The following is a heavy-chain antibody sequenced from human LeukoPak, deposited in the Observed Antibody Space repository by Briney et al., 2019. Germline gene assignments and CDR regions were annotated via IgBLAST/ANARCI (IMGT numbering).Heavy chain of an antibody. D-gene: IGHD3-22*01. CDR3: ARDKGSSGYYAPETYYFDY. Sequence: PGGSLRLSCVASGFTFSNYAMSWVRQAPGKGLEWVSVIRSNGHITYDADSVKGRFTISRDNSKNTLYLQMNSLRAEDTAVYYCARDKGSSGYYAPETYYFDYWGQGTLVTVSS. CDR2: IRSNGHIT. V-gene: IGHV3-23*01. CDR1: GFTFSNYA. J-gene: IGHJ4*02.